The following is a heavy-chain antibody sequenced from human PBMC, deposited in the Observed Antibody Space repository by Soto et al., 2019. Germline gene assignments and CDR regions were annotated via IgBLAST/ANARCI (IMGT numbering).Heavy chain of an antibody. CDR1: GFTFSSSA. J-gene: IGHJ4*02. V-gene: IGHV3-23*01. CDR2: ISGSGANT. D-gene: IGHD2-15*01. Sequence: EVQLLESGGGLVQPGGSLRLSCAASGFTFSSSALTWVRQAPGRGLEWVSAISGSGANTYYTDSVEGRFTVSRDNAKNTLYLQVNSLRAEDTAVYYCAKNGPIASSGAFYDYWGQGTLVTVSS. CDR3: AKNGPIASSGAFYDY.